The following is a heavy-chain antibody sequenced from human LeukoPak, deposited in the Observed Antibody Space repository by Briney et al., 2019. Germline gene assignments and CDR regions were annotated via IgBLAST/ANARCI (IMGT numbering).Heavy chain of an antibody. D-gene: IGHD6-6*01. V-gene: IGHV4-30-2*01. CDR2: IYHSGST. CDR1: GGSISSGGYY. Sequence: SQTLSLTCTVSGGSISSGGYYWSWIRQPPGKGLEWIGYIYHSGSTYYNPSLKSRVTISVDRSKNQFSLKLSSVTAADTAVYYCARTREGSSSLRLYYYYYMDVWGKGTTVTVSS. J-gene: IGHJ6*03. CDR3: ARTREGSSSLRLYYYYYMDV.